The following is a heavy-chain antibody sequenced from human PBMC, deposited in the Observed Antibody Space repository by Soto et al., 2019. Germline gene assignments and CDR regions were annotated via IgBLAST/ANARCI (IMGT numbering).Heavy chain of an antibody. D-gene: IGHD4-4*01. J-gene: IGHJ5*02. CDR3: ARDYSNPRGRFDP. CDR2: INQDGSEK. CDR1: GFTSSGYL. Sequence: GGSLRLACAAYGFTSSGYLMTWVRQAPGKGLEWVANINQDGSEKYYVDSVKGRFTISRDNAKDSLYLQMNSLRAEDTAIYYCARDYSNPRGRFDPWGQGTLVTVSS. V-gene: IGHV3-7*01.